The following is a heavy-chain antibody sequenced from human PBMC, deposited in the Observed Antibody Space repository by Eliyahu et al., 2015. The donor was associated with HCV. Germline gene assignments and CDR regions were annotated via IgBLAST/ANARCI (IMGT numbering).Heavy chain of an antibody. Sequence: ELQLVESGGGLVQPGGSXRLSCVVXGFIFSDHXLDWVRQAPGKGLEWLGRSKKKSRGYMTEYPASVKGRFSISRDDSKNSLYLHMNSLKTEDTAVYYCTREDDSGDYVGHFWGQGTLVTVSS. CDR1: GFIFSDHX. D-gene: IGHD4-17*01. V-gene: IGHV3-72*01. CDR2: SKKKSRGYMT. J-gene: IGHJ4*02. CDR3: TREDDSGDYVGHF.